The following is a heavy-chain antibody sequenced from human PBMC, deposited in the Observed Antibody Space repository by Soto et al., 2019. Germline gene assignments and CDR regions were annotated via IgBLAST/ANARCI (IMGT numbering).Heavy chain of an antibody. J-gene: IGHJ4*02. CDR1: GGSISSGGYS. Sequence: SETLSLTWAVSGGSISSGGYSWSWIRQPPGKGLEWIGYIYHSGSTYYNPSLKSRVTISVDRSKNQFSLKLSSVTAADTAVYYCSGGGRVPRYFWSQGSLDTVSS. D-gene: IGHD2-2*01. V-gene: IGHV4-30-2*01. CDR3: SGGGRVPRYF. CDR2: IYHSGST.